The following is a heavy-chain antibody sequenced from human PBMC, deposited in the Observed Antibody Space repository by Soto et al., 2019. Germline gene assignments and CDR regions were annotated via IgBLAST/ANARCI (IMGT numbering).Heavy chain of an antibody. CDR3: AKSSGGSYRAFDY. V-gene: IGHV1-8*01. CDR1: GYTFTNYD. CDR2: MNPNSGHT. Sequence: QVQLVQSGAEVKKPGASVKVSCKASGYTFTNYDINWVRQAPGQGLEWMGWMNPNSGHTGFARKFQGRVTMTKSTAIRTAYMELSSLKSEDTAVYYCAKSSGGSYRAFDYWGQGTLVTVSS. D-gene: IGHD3-22*01. J-gene: IGHJ4*02.